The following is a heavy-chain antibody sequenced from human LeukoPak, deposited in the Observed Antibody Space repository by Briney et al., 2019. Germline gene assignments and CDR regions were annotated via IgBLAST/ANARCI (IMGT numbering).Heavy chain of an antibody. CDR1: GFTFSSYG. V-gene: IGHV3-33*01. D-gene: IGHD3-22*01. Sequence: GRSLRLSCAASGFTFSSYGMHWVRQAPGKGLEWVAVIWYDGSSKYYADSVKGRFTISRDNSKNTLYPQMNSLRAEDTAVYYCARERGWLNDYNWFDPWGQGTLVTVSS. CDR3: ARERGWLNDYNWFDP. CDR2: IWYDGSSK. J-gene: IGHJ5*02.